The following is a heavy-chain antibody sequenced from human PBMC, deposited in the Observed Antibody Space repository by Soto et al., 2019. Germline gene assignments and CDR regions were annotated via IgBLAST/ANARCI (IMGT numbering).Heavy chain of an antibody. Sequence: SETLSLTCAVSGGSISSGGYSWSWIRQPPGKGLEWIGYIYHSGSTYYNPSLKSRVTINADTSNNQLSLQLNSVTPDDTAVYYCARLIGDSWLDSWGQGTLVTVSS. CDR2: IYHSGST. CDR1: GGSISSGGYS. D-gene: IGHD2-8*01. V-gene: IGHV4-30-2*05. J-gene: IGHJ5*01. CDR3: ARLIGDSWLDS.